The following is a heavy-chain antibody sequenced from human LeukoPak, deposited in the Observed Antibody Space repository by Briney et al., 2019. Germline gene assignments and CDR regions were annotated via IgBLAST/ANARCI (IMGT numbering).Heavy chain of an antibody. J-gene: IGHJ1*01. CDR1: GFTFSSYA. Sequence: PGGSLRLSCAASGFTFSSYAMSWVRQAPGKGLEWVSAISGSGGSTYYADSVKGRFTISRDNSKNTLYLQMNSLRAEDTAVYYCAKDFPHIDIVLMVYAPLGYFQHWGQGTLVTVSS. CDR2: ISGSGGST. CDR3: AKDFPHIDIVLMVYAPLGYFQH. V-gene: IGHV3-23*01. D-gene: IGHD2-8*01.